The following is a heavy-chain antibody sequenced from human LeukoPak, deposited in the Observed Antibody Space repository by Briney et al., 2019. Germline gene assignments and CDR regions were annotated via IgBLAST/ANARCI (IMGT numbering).Heavy chain of an antibody. V-gene: IGHV3-23*01. CDR2: ISGSGSAT. J-gene: IGHJ4*02. CDR1: GFTFSNYG. CDR3: AKTEAPAAIRAGSDY. D-gene: IGHD2-2*02. Sequence: GGSLRLSCAASGFTFSNYGMSWVRQAPGKGLEWVSTISGSGSATYNAGSVKGRFTTSRDNSNNTLYLQMNSLRAEDTAVYYCAKTEAPAAIRAGSDYWGQGTLVSVSS.